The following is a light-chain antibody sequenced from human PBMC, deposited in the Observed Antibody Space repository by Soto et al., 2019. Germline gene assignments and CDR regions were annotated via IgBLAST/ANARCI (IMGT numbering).Light chain of an antibody. CDR3: QQYNIWPRT. J-gene: IGKJ1*01. CDR2: GAS. V-gene: IGKV3-15*01. CDR1: QSVGSN. Sequence: EILLTQSPATLSVSPGGRGTLSCRASQSVGSNLAWYQQRQGQAPRRLIYGASTRATGIPARFSGSGSGTDFTLTISSLQSEDFAVYHCQQYNIWPRTFGQGTKVEIK.